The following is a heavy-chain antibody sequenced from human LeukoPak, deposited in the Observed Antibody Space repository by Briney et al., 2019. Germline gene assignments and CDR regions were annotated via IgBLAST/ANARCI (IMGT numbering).Heavy chain of an antibody. CDR1: GYTFISYA. Sequence: ASVKVSCKASGYTFISYAMNWVRQAPGQGLEWMGWITTNTGDPTYAQGFTGRFVFSLDTSVSTTYLQISSLKAEDTAVYYCARDGAKLDYWGQGTLVTVSS. V-gene: IGHV7-4-1*02. CDR2: ITTNTGDP. J-gene: IGHJ4*02. CDR3: ARDGAKLDY.